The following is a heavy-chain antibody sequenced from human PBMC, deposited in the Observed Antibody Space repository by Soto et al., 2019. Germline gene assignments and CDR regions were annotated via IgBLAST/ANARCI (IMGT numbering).Heavy chain of an antibody. CDR1: GGSISNGHDY. V-gene: IGHV4-31*03. CDR3: AVIVVVPAAFKWFDP. D-gene: IGHD2-2*01. CDR2: IYYSGHT. J-gene: IGHJ5*02. Sequence: PSETLSLTCTVSGGSISNGHDYWTWIRQHPGKGLEWIGYIYYSGHTYYNPSLESRLTMSVDTSKNQFSLKLSSVTAADTAVYYCAVIVVVPAAFKWFDPWGQGTLVTVSS.